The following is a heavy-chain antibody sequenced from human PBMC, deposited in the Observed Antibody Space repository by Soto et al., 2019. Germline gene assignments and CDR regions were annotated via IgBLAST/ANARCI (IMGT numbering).Heavy chain of an antibody. J-gene: IGHJ4*02. V-gene: IGHV3-30-3*01. D-gene: IGHD3-3*01. CDR2: ISYDGSNK. CDR3: ARDKRDLRFLGWSYYFAY. CDR1: GFTFSNYA. Sequence: QVQLVESGGGVVQPGRSLRLSCAPSGFTFSNYAMHWVRQAPGKGLEWVAVISYDGSNKYYADSVKGRFTISRDNSKNTLYLQMNSLGAEDTAVYYWARDKRDLRFLGWSYYFAYWGQGTLVTVSS.